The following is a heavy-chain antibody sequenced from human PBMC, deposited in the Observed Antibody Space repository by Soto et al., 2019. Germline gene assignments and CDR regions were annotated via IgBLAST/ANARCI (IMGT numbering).Heavy chain of an antibody. V-gene: IGHV1-18*04. CDR1: GFTFRSFG. CDR2: ISAYNGDT. CDR3: ARDKMIYTFGSGTFDY. D-gene: IGHD3-10*01. J-gene: IGHJ4*02. Sequence: RASVKVSCKASGFTFRSFGISWVRQAPGQGLEWMGWISAYNGDTDIAQKAQGRLTLTTDTSTNTAYMELRRLTSDDTAVYYCARDKMIYTFGSGTFDYWGQGTVVTVSS.